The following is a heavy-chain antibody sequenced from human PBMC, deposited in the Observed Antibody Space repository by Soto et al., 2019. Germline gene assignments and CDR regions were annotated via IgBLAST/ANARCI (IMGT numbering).Heavy chain of an antibody. CDR3: ARLGAYYQSLDP. CDR1: GGPISHGGYY. Sequence: SDTMSLTCTVAGGPISHGGYYLSWIRQHPGKGLECIGYIFYTGSTYYNPTLKGRVTISVDTSKNQFSLKLSSVTAADTAVYYCARLGAYYQSLDPWGPGTLVTVSS. V-gene: IGHV4-30-4*01. CDR2: IFYTGST. D-gene: IGHD2-21*01. J-gene: IGHJ5*02.